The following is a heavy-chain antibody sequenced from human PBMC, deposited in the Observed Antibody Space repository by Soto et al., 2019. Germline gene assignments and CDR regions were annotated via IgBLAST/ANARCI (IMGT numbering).Heavy chain of an antibody. V-gene: IGHV3-30*18. J-gene: IGHJ4*02. CDR3: AKGGLKVTTSYYDS. CDR2: ISYDGRNK. Sequence: QVQLVESGGSVVQPGKSLRLSCAASGFSFSTYAMYWVRQAPGKGLEWVSVISYDGRNKYYGEAMKGRFTMSRDNSKNTLYLQMNSLRAEDTAVYYCAKGGLKVTTSYYDSWGQGTVVTVSS. CDR1: GFSFSTYA. D-gene: IGHD4-17*01.